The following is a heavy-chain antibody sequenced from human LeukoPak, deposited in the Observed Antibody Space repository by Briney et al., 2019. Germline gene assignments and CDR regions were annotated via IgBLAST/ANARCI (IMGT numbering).Heavy chain of an antibody. CDR1: GFTVSSSY. CDR2: ISSSSSTI. D-gene: IGHD3-10*01. V-gene: IGHV3-48*04. CDR3: AKGEGDGSVDY. J-gene: IGHJ4*02. Sequence: GGSLRLSCAASGFTVSSSYMSWVRQAPGKGLEWVSYISSSSSTIYYADSVKGRFTISRDNAKNSLYLQMNSLRAEDTAVYYCAKGEGDGSVDYWGQGTLVTVSS.